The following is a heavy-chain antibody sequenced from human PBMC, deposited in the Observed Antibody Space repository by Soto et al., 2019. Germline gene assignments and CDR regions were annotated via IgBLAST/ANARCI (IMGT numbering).Heavy chain of an antibody. J-gene: IGHJ5*02. CDR1: GDSISSSSFY. CDR3: VRHRGRILSAGTGGWFAP. D-gene: IGHD6-13*01. Sequence: QLQLQESGPGLVKPSETLSLTCTVSGDSISSSSFYWAWIRQPPGKGLEWIGSIYPSGSTYYNPSLQIRFPISVDTSKNPFSLKLSSVTAAATTGYYCVRHRGRILSAGTGGWFAPWGQGTLVTVSS. CDR2: IYPSGST. V-gene: IGHV4-39*01.